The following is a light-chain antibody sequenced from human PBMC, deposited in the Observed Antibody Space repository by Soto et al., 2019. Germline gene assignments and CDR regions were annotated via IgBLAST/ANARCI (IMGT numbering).Light chain of an antibody. V-gene: IGKV1-5*01. CDR2: GAS. Sequence: DIQMTQSPSTLSGSVGDRVTITCRASQTIGSWLAWYQQKPGKAPKLLIYGASSLQSGVPSRFSGSGSGTEFTLTINNLQPDDFGTYYCQQYNSYPWTFGQGTKVDIK. CDR3: QQYNSYPWT. J-gene: IGKJ1*01. CDR1: QTIGSW.